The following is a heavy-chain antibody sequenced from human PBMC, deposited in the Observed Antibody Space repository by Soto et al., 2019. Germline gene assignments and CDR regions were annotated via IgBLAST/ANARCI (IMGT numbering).Heavy chain of an antibody. CDR1: GGSFSGYY. CDR2: INHSGST. V-gene: IGHV4-34*01. Sequence: KSSETLSLTCAVYGGSFSGYYWSWIRQPPGKGLEWIGEINHSGSTNYNPSLKSRVTISVDTSKNQFSLKLSSVTAADTAVYYCARIYCSGGSCYWAFDIWGQGTMVTVSS. J-gene: IGHJ3*02. CDR3: ARIYCSGGSCYWAFDI. D-gene: IGHD2-15*01.